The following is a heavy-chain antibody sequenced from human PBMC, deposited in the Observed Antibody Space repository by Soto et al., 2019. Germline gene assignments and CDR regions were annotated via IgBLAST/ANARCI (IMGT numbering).Heavy chain of an antibody. Sequence: PGGSLRLSCAASGFTFSSYSMNWVRQAPGKGLEWVSSISSSSSYIYYADSVKGRFTISRDNAKNSLYLQMNSLRAEDTAVYYCARAAYSGSYGVDYWGQGTLVTVSS. V-gene: IGHV3-21*01. CDR3: ARAAYSGSYGVDY. CDR1: GFTFSSYS. D-gene: IGHD1-26*01. CDR2: ISSSSSYI. J-gene: IGHJ4*02.